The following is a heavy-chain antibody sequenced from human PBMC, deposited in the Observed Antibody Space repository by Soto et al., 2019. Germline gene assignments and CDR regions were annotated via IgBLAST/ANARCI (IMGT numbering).Heavy chain of an antibody. CDR1: GGSISRYY. Sequence: SETLSLTCTVSGGSISRYYWSWIRQPPGKGLEWIGDIYYSGSTNYNPSLKSRVTISVDTSKNQFYLKLSSVTAADTAVYYCAKTYYYDSSGYFFDWYFDLWGRGTLVTVSS. V-gene: IGHV4-59*12. J-gene: IGHJ2*01. CDR2: IYYSGST. D-gene: IGHD3-22*01. CDR3: AKTYYYDSSGYFFDWYFDL.